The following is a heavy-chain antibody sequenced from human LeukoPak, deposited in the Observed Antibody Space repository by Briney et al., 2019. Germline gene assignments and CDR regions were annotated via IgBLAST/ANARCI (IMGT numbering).Heavy chain of an antibody. D-gene: IGHD3-22*01. CDR3: ARDYYDSRGEAFDI. CDR1: GDSIGSHY. Sequence: PSETLSLTCTVSGDSIGSHYWSWIRQPPGKGLDWIGYIFYVGRTNYNPSLKSRVTISVDTSKNQFSLKLNSVTAADTAVYYCARDYYDSRGEAFDIWGKGTMVTVSS. J-gene: IGHJ3*02. V-gene: IGHV4-59*11. CDR2: IFYVGRT.